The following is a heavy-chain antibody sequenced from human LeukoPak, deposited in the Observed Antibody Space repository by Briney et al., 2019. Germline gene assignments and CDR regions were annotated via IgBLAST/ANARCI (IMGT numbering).Heavy chain of an antibody. CDR2: IWYDGNTK. CDR3: ARGGRYSYGHNWFDP. CDR1: GFTFSSYG. Sequence: GGSLRLSCAASGFTFSSYGMHWLRQAPGKGLEWVAAIWYDGNTKYYADSVKGRFTISRDNSKNTLYLQMNSLRAEDTAVYYCARGGRYSYGHNWFDPWGQGTLVTVSS. V-gene: IGHV3-33*01. D-gene: IGHD5-18*01. J-gene: IGHJ5*02.